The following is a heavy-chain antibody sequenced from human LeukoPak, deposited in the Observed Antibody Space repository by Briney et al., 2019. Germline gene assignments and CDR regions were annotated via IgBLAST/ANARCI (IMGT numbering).Heavy chain of an antibody. J-gene: IGHJ4*02. CDR1: GFSFSSYW. Sequence: GGSLRLSCVGSGFSFSSYWMAWVRQAPGKGLEWVASIKQDGSEQRYVDSVKGRFTISRDNAKNSLFLQMNSLRAEDTAVYYCARRRDSGSLQHFDYWGQGTLVTVSS. D-gene: IGHD1-26*01. V-gene: IGHV3-7*03. CDR3: ARRRDSGSLQHFDY. CDR2: IKQDGSEQ.